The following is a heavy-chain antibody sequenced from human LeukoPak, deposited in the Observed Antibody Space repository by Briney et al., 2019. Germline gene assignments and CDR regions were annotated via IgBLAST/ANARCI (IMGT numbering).Heavy chain of an antibody. CDR1: GLTFSGYD. V-gene: IGHV3-74*01. CDR3: ARVPRSNTVTMLFDY. J-gene: IGHJ4*02. D-gene: IGHD4-17*01. Sequence: QTGGSLRLSCAASGLTFSGYDMHWVRQAPGKGLVWVSRINSDGSSTSYADSVKGRFTISRDNAKNTLYLQMNSLRAEDTAVYYCARVPRSNTVTMLFDYWGQGTLVTVSS. CDR2: INSDGSST.